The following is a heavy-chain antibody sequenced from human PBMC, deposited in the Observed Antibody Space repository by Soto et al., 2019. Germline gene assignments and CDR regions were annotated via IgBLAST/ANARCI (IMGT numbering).Heavy chain of an antibody. Sequence: ASVKVSCKASGYSFTSYGISWVRQAPGQGLEWMGWISAYNGNKKYAQKLQGRVTMTTDTSTSTAYMELRSLRSDDTAVYYCATQEVGGSYVYTFDPWGQGTLVTVSS. CDR3: ATQEVGGSYVYTFDP. CDR2: ISAYNGNK. D-gene: IGHD1-26*01. CDR1: GYSFTSYG. V-gene: IGHV1-18*01. J-gene: IGHJ5*02.